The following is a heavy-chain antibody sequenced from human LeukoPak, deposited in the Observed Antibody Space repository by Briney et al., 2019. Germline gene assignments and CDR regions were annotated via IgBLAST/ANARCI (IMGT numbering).Heavy chain of an antibody. CDR3: ARGPAAHIIPFDY. CDR2: ISYDGSNK. D-gene: IGHD6-13*01. J-gene: IGHJ4*02. Sequence: GGSLRLSCAASGFTFSSYAMHWVRQAPGKGLEWVAVISYDGSNKYYADSVKGRFTISRDNSKNTLYLQMNSLRAEDTAVYYCARGPAAHIIPFDYWRQGTLVTVSS. CDR1: GFTFSSYA. V-gene: IGHV3-30*04.